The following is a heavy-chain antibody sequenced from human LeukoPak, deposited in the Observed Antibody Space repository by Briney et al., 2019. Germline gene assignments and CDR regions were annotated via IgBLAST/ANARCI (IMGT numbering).Heavy chain of an antibody. CDR1: GFTFSSYG. Sequence: PGGSLRLSCAASGFTFSSYGMHWVRQAPGKGLEWVAVISYDGSNKYYADSVKGRFTISRDNSKNTLYLQMNSLRAEDTAVYYCAKDKTRITMVRGVIIDDYWGQGTLVTVSS. CDR3: AKDKTRITMVRGVIIDDY. V-gene: IGHV3-30*18. CDR2: ISYDGSNK. D-gene: IGHD3-10*01. J-gene: IGHJ4*02.